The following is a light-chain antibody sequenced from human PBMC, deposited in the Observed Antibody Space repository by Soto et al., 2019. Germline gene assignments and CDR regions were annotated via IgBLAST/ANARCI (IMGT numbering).Light chain of an antibody. CDR3: SSYTSNSTPYV. CDR1: SSDVGGYNY. CDR2: EVS. J-gene: IGLJ1*01. V-gene: IGLV2-14*01. Sequence: QSALTQPASVSGSPGQSITISCTGTSSDVGGYNYVSWYQQHPGKAPKLTIYEVSNRPSGVSNRFSGSKSGNTASLTIAGLQAEDEADYYCSSYTSNSTPYVFGTGTKLTVL.